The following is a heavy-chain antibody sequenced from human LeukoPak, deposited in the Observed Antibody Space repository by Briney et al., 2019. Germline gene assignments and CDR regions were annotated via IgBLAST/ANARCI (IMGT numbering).Heavy chain of an antibody. J-gene: IGHJ4*02. V-gene: IGHV3-66*02. CDR2: IYSGGST. CDR3: ARDPRWFGGVIAD. CDR1: GFTVSSNY. Sequence: PGGSLRLSCAASGFTVSSNYMSWVRQAPGKGLEWVSVIYSGGSTYYADSVKGRFTMSRDNSKNTLYLQMNSLRAEDTAVYYCARDPRWFGGVIADWGQGTLVTVSS. D-gene: IGHD3-16*02.